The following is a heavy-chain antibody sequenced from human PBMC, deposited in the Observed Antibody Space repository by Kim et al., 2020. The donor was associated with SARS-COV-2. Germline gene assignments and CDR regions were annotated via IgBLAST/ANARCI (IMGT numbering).Heavy chain of an antibody. CDR2: T. Sequence: TYYNPSLKRRDNIAVETSKNQVSLKMRSVTAADTAVYYCARIHYGDYLDYWGQGTLVTVSS. J-gene: IGHJ4*02. CDR3: ARIHYGDYLDY. V-gene: IGHV4-39*01. D-gene: IGHD4-17*01.